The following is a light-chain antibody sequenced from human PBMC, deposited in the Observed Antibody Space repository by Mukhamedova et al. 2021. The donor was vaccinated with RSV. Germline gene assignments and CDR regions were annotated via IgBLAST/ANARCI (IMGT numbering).Light chain of an antibody. V-gene: IGLV2-14*03. J-gene: IGLJ1*01. CDR3: SSYTGHTPLFV. Sequence: YQQHPGRAPRLLIYDVSNRPSGVSNRFSGSKSGNTASLAISGLQPDDEADYYCSSYTGHTPLFVFGTGTKVTVL. CDR2: DVS.